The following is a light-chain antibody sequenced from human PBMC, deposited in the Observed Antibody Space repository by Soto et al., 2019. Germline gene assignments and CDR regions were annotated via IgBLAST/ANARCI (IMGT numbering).Light chain of an antibody. V-gene: IGLV1-40*01. Sequence: SSSNFGAGYEVHWYKQLPGAAPTLVIFNNLNRPSGVPERFSGSKSGTSASLVISGLQAEDEADYYCQSFDSSLRVYVFGSGTKVTVL. CDR3: QSFDSSLRVYV. CDR1: SSNFGAGYE. J-gene: IGLJ1*01. CDR2: NNL.